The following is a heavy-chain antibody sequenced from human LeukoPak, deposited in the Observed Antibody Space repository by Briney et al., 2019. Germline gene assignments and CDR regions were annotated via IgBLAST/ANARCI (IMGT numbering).Heavy chain of an antibody. J-gene: IGHJ3*02. CDR2: IYPADSDI. V-gene: IGHV5-51*01. CDR3: ARRVDTAMVPSAFDI. Sequence: GESLKISCKGSGYSINNYWIGWVRQMPGKGLEWMGIIYPADSDIRYSPSFQGQVTISADKSISTAYLQWSSLKASDTAMYYCARRVDTAMVPSAFDIWGQGTMVTVSS. CDR1: GYSINNYW. D-gene: IGHD5-18*01.